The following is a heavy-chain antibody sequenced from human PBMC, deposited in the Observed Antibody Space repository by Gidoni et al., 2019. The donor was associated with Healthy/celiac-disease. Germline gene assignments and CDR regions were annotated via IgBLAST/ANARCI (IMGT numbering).Heavy chain of an antibody. J-gene: IGHJ6*02. CDR3: ARLAVTTGMDV. CDR1: GGSFSGYY. D-gene: IGHD4-17*01. Sequence: QVQLQQWGAGLLQPSETLTRTCAVYGGSFSGYYWSWIRKPPGKGLEWIGEINHSGRTNYTPSLKSRVTISVDTSKNQFSLKLSSVTAADTAVYYCARLAVTTGMDVWGQGTTVTVSS. CDR2: INHSGRT. V-gene: IGHV4-34*01.